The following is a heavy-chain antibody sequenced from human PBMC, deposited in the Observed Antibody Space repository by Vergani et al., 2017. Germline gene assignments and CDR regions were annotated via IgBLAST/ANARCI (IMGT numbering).Heavy chain of an antibody. CDR1: GFTTGDYV. D-gene: IGHD2-2*01. CDR3: AKEGYCSSTSCPFDY. J-gene: IGHJ4*02. Sequence: EAQLAESGGGLVQPGQSLRLSCTASGFTTGDYVMSWFRQAPGKGLEWVGLIRSYMFGDGGTREYAASVKGRFTISRDNAKNSLYLQMNSLRAEDTALYYCAKEGYCSSTSCPFDYWGQGTLVTVSS. V-gene: IGHV3-49*03. CDR2: IRSYMFGDGGTR.